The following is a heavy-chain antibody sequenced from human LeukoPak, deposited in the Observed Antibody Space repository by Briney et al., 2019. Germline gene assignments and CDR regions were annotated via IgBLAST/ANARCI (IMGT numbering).Heavy chain of an antibody. Sequence: SETLSLTCTVAGGSITSNNYYWGWIRQPPGKGLEFIGSIYFGKTTYYTPSLKSRVTISIDTSKNQFSLMLSSMAAADTAVYYRARELRESGWEFYYYYYMDVWGKGTTVTVSS. CDR2: IYFGKTT. J-gene: IGHJ6*03. V-gene: IGHV4-39*07. CDR3: ARELRESGWEFYYYYYMDV. CDR1: GGSITSNNYY. D-gene: IGHD3-10*01.